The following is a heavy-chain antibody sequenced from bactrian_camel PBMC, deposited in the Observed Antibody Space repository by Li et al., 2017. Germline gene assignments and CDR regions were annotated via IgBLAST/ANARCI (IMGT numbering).Heavy chain of an antibody. CDR1: EFSKNTKC. Sequence: VQLVESGGGSAQAGGSLRLSCVVAEFSKNTKCMGWFRQAPGKDLKDREGVAAADHGGGRENYADSVKVRFAVSQDNAKNTLYLQMNSLKPEDTAMYYCAADQILGSIATMQETDFGYWGQGTQVTVS. J-gene: IGHJ6*01. CDR3: AADQILGSIATMQETDFGY. D-gene: IGHD4*01. V-gene: IGHV3S40*01. CDR2: ADHGGGRE.